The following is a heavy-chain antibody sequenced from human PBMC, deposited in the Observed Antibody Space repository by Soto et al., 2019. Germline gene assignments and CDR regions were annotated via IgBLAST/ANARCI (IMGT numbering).Heavy chain of an antibody. CDR2: IWYDGSNK. Sequence: GGSLRLSCAASGFTFSSYGMHWVRQAPGKGLEWVAVIWYDGSNKYYADSVKGRFTISRDNSKNTLYLQMNSLRAEDTAVYYCARDGDSNDHYYYGMDVWGQGTTVTVSS. CDR3: ARDGDSNDHYYYGMDV. V-gene: IGHV3-33*01. D-gene: IGHD1-1*01. J-gene: IGHJ6*02. CDR1: GFTFSSYG.